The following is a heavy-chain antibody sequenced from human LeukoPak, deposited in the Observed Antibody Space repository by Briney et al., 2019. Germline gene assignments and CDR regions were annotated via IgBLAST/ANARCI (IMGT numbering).Heavy chain of an antibody. D-gene: IGHD3-9*01. CDR2: MNPNSGNT. V-gene: IGHV1-8*01. CDR1: GYTFTSYD. J-gene: IGHJ6*03. Sequence: ASVKVSCKASGYTFTSYDINWVRQATGQGLEWMGWMNPNSGNTGYAQKFQGRVTMTRNTSISTAYMELSSLRSEDTAVYYCARGPRLGYFDWFNNNYYYYMDVWGKGTTVTISS. CDR3: ARGPRLGYFDWFNNNYYYYMDV.